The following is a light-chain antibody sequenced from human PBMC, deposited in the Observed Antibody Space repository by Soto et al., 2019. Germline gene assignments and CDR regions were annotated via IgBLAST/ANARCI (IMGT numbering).Light chain of an antibody. V-gene: IGKV3-11*01. CDR3: QQRSSWPRGT. Sequence: EIVMTQSPATLSVSPGDRATLSCRASQSVNRNLAWYQQKPGQAPRLLIYAASTRATGIPARFRGSGSGTDFTLTISRLEPEDFAVYYCQQRSSWPRGTFGQGTKVDIK. CDR1: QSVNRN. CDR2: AAS. J-gene: IGKJ1*01.